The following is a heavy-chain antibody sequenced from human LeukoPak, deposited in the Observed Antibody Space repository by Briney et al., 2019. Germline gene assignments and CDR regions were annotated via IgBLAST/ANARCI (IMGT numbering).Heavy chain of an antibody. CDR1: GFTFTNAW. CDR2: IKSKGDGETT. V-gene: IGHV3-15*01. J-gene: IGHJ4*02. CDR3: ATDLGLTMIRGVIVH. Sequence: GGSLRLSCAASGFTFTNAWMTWVRQAPGKGLEWVGRIKSKGDGETTDYAAPVKGRFTMSRDDSKATLYLQMNSLKAEDTAVYYCATDLGLTMIRGVIVHWGQGALVTVSP. D-gene: IGHD3-10*01.